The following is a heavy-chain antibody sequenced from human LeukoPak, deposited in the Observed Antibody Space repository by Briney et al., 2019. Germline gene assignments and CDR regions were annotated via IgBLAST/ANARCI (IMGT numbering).Heavy chain of an antibody. V-gene: IGHV4-59*01. CDR3: ARWGFDP. CDR1: GGSFSGYY. CDR2: IYYSGST. Sequence: PSETLSLTCAVYGGSFSGYYWSWIRQPPGKGLEWIGYIYYSGSTNYNPSLKSRVTISVDTSKDQFSLKLSSVTAADTAVYYCARWGFDPWGQGTLVTVSS. J-gene: IGHJ5*02.